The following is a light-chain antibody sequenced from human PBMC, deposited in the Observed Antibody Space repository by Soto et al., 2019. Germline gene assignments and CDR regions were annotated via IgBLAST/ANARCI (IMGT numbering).Light chain of an antibody. CDR3: LQTLQTPLT. Sequence: DVVMTQSPLSLPVTPGEPASISCRSSQRLLRTNGYNYLDWYLQKPGQSPQLLTYLGSSRASGVPDRFSGSGSGTDFTLKIGRVEAEDVGVYYCLQTLQTPLTFGPGTKVYIK. J-gene: IGKJ3*01. V-gene: IGKV2-28*01. CDR2: LGS. CDR1: QRLLRTNGYNY.